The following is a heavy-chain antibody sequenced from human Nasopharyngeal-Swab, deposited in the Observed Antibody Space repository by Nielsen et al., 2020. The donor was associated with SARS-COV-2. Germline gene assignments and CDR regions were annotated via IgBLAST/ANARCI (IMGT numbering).Heavy chain of an antibody. V-gene: IGHV3-15*01. Sequence: WISQPPGQGLEWVGRIKSKTDGGTTDYAAPVKGRFTISRDDSKNTLYLQMNSLKTEDTAVYYCTALRSYYYDSTDPSDYWGQGTLVTVSS. D-gene: IGHD3-22*01. CDR3: TALRSYYYDSTDPSDY. CDR2: IKSKTDGGTT. J-gene: IGHJ4*02.